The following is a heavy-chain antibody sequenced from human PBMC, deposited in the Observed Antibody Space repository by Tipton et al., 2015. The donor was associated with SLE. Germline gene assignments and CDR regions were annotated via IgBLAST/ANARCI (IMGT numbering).Heavy chain of an antibody. CDR3: ARVPRTFYYDYSGHFDY. J-gene: IGHJ4*02. D-gene: IGHD3-22*01. Sequence: TLSLTCTVSGDSIISGAFYWSWVRQHPGKGLEWIGYIYYTMSAYYNPSLKSRVIISLDTSKNHFSLKLSSVTAADTAVYYCARVPRTFYYDYSGHFDYWGPGTLVTVSS. CDR1: GDSIISGAFY. CDR2: IYYTMSA. V-gene: IGHV4-31*03.